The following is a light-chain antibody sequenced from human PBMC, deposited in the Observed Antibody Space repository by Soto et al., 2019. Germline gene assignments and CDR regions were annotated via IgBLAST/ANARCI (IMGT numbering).Light chain of an antibody. CDR2: DAS. J-gene: IGKJ2*01. CDR1: QSVSSY. V-gene: IGKV3-15*01. CDR3: QQYSNWPPLYT. Sequence: EIVMTQSPATLSVSPGERATLSCRASQSVSSYLAWYQQKPGLPPRLLIYDASTRATGIPDRFSGSGSGTDLALTLSIMHLEAFAVYYCQQYSNWPPLYTFGRGTKLEIK.